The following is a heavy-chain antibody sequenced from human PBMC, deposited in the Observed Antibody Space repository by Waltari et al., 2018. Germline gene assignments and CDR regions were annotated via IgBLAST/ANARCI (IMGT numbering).Heavy chain of an antibody. CDR3: ARQGGNDFDY. J-gene: IGHJ4*02. CDR2: MFANGDT. Sequence: QVQLQESGPGLVKPSETLSLTCSVSGDSRTINHWVWIRQSALKGLEWIGRMFANGDTKYNPSLKSRFSLSMDTSRKQFSLNLTAVTAADTAIYYCARQGGNDFDYWGPGILVTVSS. V-gene: IGHV4-4*07. D-gene: IGHD4-4*01. CDR1: GDSRTINH.